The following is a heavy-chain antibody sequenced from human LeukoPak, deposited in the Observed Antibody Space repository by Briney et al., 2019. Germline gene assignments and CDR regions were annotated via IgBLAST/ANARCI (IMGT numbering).Heavy chain of an antibody. CDR1: GGSISSSSYY. V-gene: IGHV4-39*07. Sequence: SETLSLTCTVSGGSISSSSYYWGWIRQPPGKGLEWIGSIYYSGSTNYNPSLKSRVTMSVDTSKNQFSLKLSSVTAADTAVYYCARVRSHRQQPESNWFDPWGQGTLVTVSS. CDR3: ARVRSHRQQPESNWFDP. J-gene: IGHJ5*02. CDR2: IYYSGST. D-gene: IGHD6-13*01.